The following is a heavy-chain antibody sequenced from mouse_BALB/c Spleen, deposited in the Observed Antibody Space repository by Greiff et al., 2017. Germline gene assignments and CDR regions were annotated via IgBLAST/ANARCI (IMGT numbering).Heavy chain of an antibody. CDR2: ISSGSSTI. V-gene: IGHV5-9*04. Sequence: EVKLVESGGGLVKPGGSLKLSCAASGFTFSSYTMSWVRQTPEKRLEWVATISSGSSTIYYADTVKGRFTISRDNPKNTLFLQMTSLRSEDTAMYYCARHYYGSSYYFDYWGQGTTLTVSS. CDR3: ARHYYGSSYYFDY. D-gene: IGHD1-1*01. CDR1: GFTFSSYT. J-gene: IGHJ2*01.